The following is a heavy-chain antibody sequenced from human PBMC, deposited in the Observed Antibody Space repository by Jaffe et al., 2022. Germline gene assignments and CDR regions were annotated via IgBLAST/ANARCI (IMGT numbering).Heavy chain of an antibody. Sequence: QVQLQESGPGLVKPSQTLSLTCTVSGGSISSGSYYWSWIRQPAGKGLEWIGRIYTSGSTNYNPSLKSRVTISVDTSKNQFSLKLSSVTAADTAVYYCARAAPRHDAFDIWGQGTMVTVSS. CDR1: GGSISSGSYY. J-gene: IGHJ3*02. CDR2: IYTSGST. V-gene: IGHV4-61*02. D-gene: IGHD6-13*01. CDR3: ARAAPRHDAFDI.